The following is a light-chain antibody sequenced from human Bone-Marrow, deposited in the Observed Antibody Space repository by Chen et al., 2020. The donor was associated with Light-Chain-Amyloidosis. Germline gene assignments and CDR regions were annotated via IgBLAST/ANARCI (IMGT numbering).Light chain of an antibody. V-gene: IGKV3-20*01. CDR2: GTS. J-gene: IGKJ2*01. CDR3: QQYGNSPLYT. CDR1: RRISPVY. Sequence: EIVLTQSPGTLSLSPGDRATLSCRASRRISPVYLAWYQQKPGQAPRLLISGTSNRATGILDRFSGSGSVTEFSLTITRLEPEDFAVYFCQQYGNSPLYTFGQGTKVEI.